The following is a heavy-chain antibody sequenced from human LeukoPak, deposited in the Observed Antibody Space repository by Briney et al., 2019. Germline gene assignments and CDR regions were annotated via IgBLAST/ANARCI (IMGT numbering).Heavy chain of an antibody. V-gene: IGHV3-30-3*01. CDR3: ASQGPFTYYDFWSGYSQVDY. J-gene: IGHJ4*02. Sequence: GGSLRLSCAASGFTFSSYAMHWVRQAPGKGPEWVAVISYDGSNKYYADSVKGRFTISRDNPKNTLYLQMNSLRAEDTAVYYCASQGPFTYYDFWSGYSQVDYWGQGTLVTVSS. CDR1: GFTFSSYA. CDR2: ISYDGSNK. D-gene: IGHD3-3*01.